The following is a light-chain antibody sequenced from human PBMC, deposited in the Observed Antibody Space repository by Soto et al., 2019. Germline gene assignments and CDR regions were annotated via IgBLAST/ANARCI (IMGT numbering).Light chain of an antibody. CDR2: NTS. J-gene: IGLJ3*02. Sequence: QAVVTQEPSLTVSPGGTVTLTCGSSTGTVTSGHYPYWFHQKPGQAPRTLVYNTSDKHSWTPARFSGSLLGGKAALTLSGAQPEDEADFYCLLSYSGARVFGGGTKRTVL. CDR1: TGTVTSGHY. V-gene: IGLV7-46*01. CDR3: LLSYSGARV.